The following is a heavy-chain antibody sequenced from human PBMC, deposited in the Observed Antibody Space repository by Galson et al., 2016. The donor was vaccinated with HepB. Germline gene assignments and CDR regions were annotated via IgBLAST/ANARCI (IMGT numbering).Heavy chain of an antibody. V-gene: IGHV3-74*01. D-gene: IGHD3-9*01. CDR1: GFAFSSYW. Sequence: SLRLSCAASGFAFSSYWMHWVRQVPGKGLVWVSRLNTDGRTTNYADSVKGRFTISRDNTKNSLYLQMNSLRVEDTAVYYCARDMARLYDVVTGRVNYGLDVWGQGTTVTVSS. CDR2: LNTDGRTT. J-gene: IGHJ6*02. CDR3: ARDMARLYDVVTGRVNYGLDV.